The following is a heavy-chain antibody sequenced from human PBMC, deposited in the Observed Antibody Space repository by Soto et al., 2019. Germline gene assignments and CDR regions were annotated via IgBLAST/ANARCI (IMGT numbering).Heavy chain of an antibody. CDR3: ARELITTITDYFDY. Sequence: PGGSLRLSCAASGFTLSSYWMSWVRQAQGKGLEWVANIKQDGGEKYYVDSVKGRFTISRDNAKNSLYLQMNSLRAEDTAVYYCARELITTITDYFDYWGQGTLVTVSS. CDR2: IKQDGGEK. CDR1: GFTLSSYW. D-gene: IGHD3-22*01. V-gene: IGHV3-7*01. J-gene: IGHJ4*02.